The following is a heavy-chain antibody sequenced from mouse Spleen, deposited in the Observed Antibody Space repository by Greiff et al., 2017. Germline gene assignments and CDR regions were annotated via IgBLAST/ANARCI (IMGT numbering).Heavy chain of an antibody. CDR3: AREGGYVPYYAMDY. CDR1: GFSLTSYG. CDR2: IWSGGST. Sequence: VMLVESGPGLVQPSQSLSITCTVSGFSLTSYGVHWVRQSPGKGLEWLGVIWSGGSTDYNAAFISRLSISKDNSKSQVFFKMNSLQADDTAIYYCAREGGYVPYYAMDYWGQGTSVTVSS. D-gene: IGHD1-2*01. J-gene: IGHJ4*01. V-gene: IGHV2-2*01.